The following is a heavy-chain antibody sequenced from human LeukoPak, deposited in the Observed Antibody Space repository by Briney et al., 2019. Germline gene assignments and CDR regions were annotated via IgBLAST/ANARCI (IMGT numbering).Heavy chain of an antibody. CDR1: GFTFSSYA. CDR2: ISYDGSNK. Sequence: GRSLRLSCAASGFTFSSYAMHWVRQAPGKGLEWVAGISYDGSNKYYADSVKGRFTISRDNSKNTLYLQMNSLRAEDTAVYYCARDYLSYWGQGTLVTVSS. CDR3: ARDYLSY. V-gene: IGHV3-30*04. D-gene: IGHD2/OR15-2a*01. J-gene: IGHJ4*02.